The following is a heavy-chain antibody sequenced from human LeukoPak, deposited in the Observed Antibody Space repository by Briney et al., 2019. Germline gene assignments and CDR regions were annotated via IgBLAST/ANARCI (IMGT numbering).Heavy chain of an antibody. CDR3: RAATRYLDYYYDY. D-gene: IGHD3-22*01. Sequence: GGSLRLSCAASRFTFNISGMHWVRQAPGKGLEGVAVISSDGSNKYYADSVRGRFTISRDNSKDTLYLQMSSLTIEDTAVYYCRAATRYLDYYYDYWGQGTLVTVSS. CDR2: ISSDGSNK. J-gene: IGHJ4*02. CDR1: RFTFNISG. V-gene: IGHV3-30*03.